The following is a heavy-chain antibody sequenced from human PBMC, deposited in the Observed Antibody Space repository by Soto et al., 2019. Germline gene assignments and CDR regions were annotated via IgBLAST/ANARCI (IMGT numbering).Heavy chain of an antibody. CDR1: GGTFSSYS. J-gene: IGHJ5*02. Sequence: QVQLVQSGAKVKKPGSSVKVSCKASGGTFSSYSISWVRQAPGQGLEWMGRIIPILGIANYAQKFQGRVTITADKSTSTAYMELSSLRSEDTAVYYCARDVPDCSSTSCSLGSWGQGTLVTVSS. D-gene: IGHD2-2*01. CDR3: ARDVPDCSSTSCSLGS. V-gene: IGHV1-69*04. CDR2: IIPILGIA.